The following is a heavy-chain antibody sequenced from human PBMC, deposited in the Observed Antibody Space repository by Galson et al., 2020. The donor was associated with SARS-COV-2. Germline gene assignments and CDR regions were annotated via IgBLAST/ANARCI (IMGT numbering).Heavy chain of an antibody. J-gene: IGHJ4*02. CDR1: GESISSSSAY. Sequence: SETLSLTCTVSGESISSSSAYWGWIRQPPGKGLEWLGNTFYSGSTYYNPSLKSRVSISVDTSQNQFSLRLRSVTAADTAVYYCARFSVVRGIIFDYWGQGTLVTVSS. CDR2: TFYSGST. V-gene: IGHV4-39*01. CDR3: ARFSVVRGIIFDY. D-gene: IGHD3-10*01.